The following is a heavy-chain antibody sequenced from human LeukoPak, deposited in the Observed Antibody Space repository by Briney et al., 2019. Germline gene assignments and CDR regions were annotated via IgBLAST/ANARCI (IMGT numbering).Heavy chain of an antibody. CDR3: ATAIQSNSGSYYFDY. J-gene: IGHJ4*02. CDR2: IYSDGST. V-gene: IGHV3-53*04. CDR1: GFTVSSNY. D-gene: IGHD1-26*01. Sequence: GGSLRLSCAASGFTVSSNYMSWVRQAPGKGLEWVSVIYSDGSTYYADSVKGRFTISRHNSKNTLYLQMNSLRAEDTAVYYCATAIQSNSGSYYFDYWGQGTLVTVSS.